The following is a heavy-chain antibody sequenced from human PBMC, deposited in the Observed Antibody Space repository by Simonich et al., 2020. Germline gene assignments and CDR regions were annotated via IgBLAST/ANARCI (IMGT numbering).Heavy chain of an antibody. Sequence: EVQLVESGGGLVQPGGSPRLSCAASGFTFSSYWVGWVRQAPGKGLEWWDNRKQNGSEKYDVDSVKGRVTISRDNAKNSLYLQMNSLRAEDTAVYYCAREGIAARDAFDIWGQGTMVTVSS. CDR3: AREGIAARDAFDI. J-gene: IGHJ3*02. CDR2: RKQNGSEK. V-gene: IGHV3-7*01. D-gene: IGHD6-6*01. CDR1: GFTFSSYW.